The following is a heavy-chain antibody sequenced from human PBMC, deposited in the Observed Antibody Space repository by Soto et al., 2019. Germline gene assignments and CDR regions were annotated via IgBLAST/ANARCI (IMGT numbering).Heavy chain of an antibody. CDR2: VYYTGST. V-gene: IGHV4-30-4*01. D-gene: IGHD2-21*02. CDR1: GASIGSTDYY. J-gene: IGHJ5*02. Sequence: SETLSLTCTVSGASIGSTDYYWSWIRQAPGKGLEWVGYVYYTGSTYYNPSLMSRLTISVDTSKNQFSLKLTSVTAADTAVYYCVRTAREGAVAPHWFDRWGQGTHVTVSS. CDR3: VRTAREGAVAPHWFDR.